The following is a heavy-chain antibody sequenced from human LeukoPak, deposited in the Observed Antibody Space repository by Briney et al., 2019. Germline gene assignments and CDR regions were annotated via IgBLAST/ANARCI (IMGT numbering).Heavy chain of an antibody. CDR1: GYSISSGYY. J-gene: IGHJ5*02. Sequence: PSETLSLTCTVSGYSISSGYYWAWIRRPPGKGREWIGEINHSGSTNYTPSLKSRVTISVDTSKNHFSLKLSSVTAADTAVYYFARDVADTAMDPWGQGTLVTVSS. V-gene: IGHV4-38-2*02. D-gene: IGHD5-18*01. CDR2: INHSGST. CDR3: ARDVADTAMDP.